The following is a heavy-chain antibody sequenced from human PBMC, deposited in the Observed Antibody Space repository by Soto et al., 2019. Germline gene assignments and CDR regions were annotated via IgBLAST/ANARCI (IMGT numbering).Heavy chain of an antibody. CDR3: ASVSLLCDGVRCFGVPLDF. CDR2: IQSGGAT. CDR1: GSNVRGKY. J-gene: IGHJ6*04. D-gene: IGHD2-15*01. V-gene: IGHV3-66*01. Sequence: SMRLPCAASGSNVRGKYMRRVRQDPGRGLEWVSLIQSGGATYYADSVKGRFTISRDTSENTLHRQMDSRRAEGKAGGYWASVSLLCDGVRCFGVPLDFLGKRSTVTGAS.